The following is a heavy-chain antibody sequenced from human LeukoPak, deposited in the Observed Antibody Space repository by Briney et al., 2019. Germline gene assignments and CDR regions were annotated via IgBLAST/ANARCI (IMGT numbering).Heavy chain of an antibody. D-gene: IGHD3-10*01. J-gene: IGHJ5*02. Sequence: SQTLSLTCAISGDSVSSNSAAWNWIRQSPSRGLEWLGRTYYRSKWYNDYAVSVKSRITINPDTSKNQFSLKLSSVTAADTAVYYCARGAREWFGGIPGSRFDPWGQGTLVTVSS. CDR2: TYYRSKWYN. CDR3: ARGAREWFGGIPGSRFDP. V-gene: IGHV6-1*01. CDR1: GDSVSSNSAA.